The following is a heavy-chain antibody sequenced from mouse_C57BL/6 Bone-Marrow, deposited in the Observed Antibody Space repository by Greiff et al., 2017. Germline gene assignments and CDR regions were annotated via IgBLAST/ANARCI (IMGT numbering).Heavy chain of an antibody. Sequence: VKLQESGAELARPGASVKLSCKASGYTFTSYGISWVKQRTGQSLEWIGEIYPRSGNTYYNEKFKGKATLTADKSSSTAYMELRSLTSEDSAVYFCARGDYYGRNFDYWGQGTTLTVSS. CDR2: IYPRSGNT. D-gene: IGHD1-1*01. V-gene: IGHV1-81*01. CDR3: ARGDYYGRNFDY. J-gene: IGHJ2*01. CDR1: GYTFTSYG.